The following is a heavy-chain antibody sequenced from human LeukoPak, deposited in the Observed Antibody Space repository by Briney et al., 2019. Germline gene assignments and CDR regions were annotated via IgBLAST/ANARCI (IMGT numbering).Heavy chain of an antibody. V-gene: IGHV1-2*02. CDR1: GYTFAGYY. CDR3: ARDFLAVAGYYYYMDV. J-gene: IGHJ6*03. D-gene: IGHD6-19*01. CDR2: INPNSGGT. Sequence: ASVKVSCKASGYTFAGYYMHWVRQAPGQGLEWMGWINPNSGGTNYAQKFQGRVTMTRDTSISTAYMELSRLRSDDTAVYYCARDFLAVAGYYYYMDVWGKGTTVTVSS.